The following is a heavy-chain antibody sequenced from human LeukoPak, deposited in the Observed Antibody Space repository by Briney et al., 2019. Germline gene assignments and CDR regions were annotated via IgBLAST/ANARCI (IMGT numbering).Heavy chain of an antibody. V-gene: IGHV4-4*07. CDR1: GGSISSYY. CDR2: IYTSGST. Sequence: SETLSLTCTVSGGSISSYYWGSIRQPAGKGVEWIGRIYTSGSTNYNPSLKSRVTMSVDTSKSQFSLKLSSVTAADTAVYYCARDRHYYYYMDVWGKGTTVTVSS. CDR3: ARDRHYYYYMDV. J-gene: IGHJ6*03.